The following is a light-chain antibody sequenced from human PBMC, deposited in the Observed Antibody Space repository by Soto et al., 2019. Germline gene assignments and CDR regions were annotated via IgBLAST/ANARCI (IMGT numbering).Light chain of an antibody. CDR3: QHYHGWVKT. J-gene: IGKJ2*01. V-gene: IGKV3-15*01. CDR1: QDIDTK. Sequence: DILMTQSPVTLSVSPGEGATLSCTASQDIDTKLAWYQQKAGQPPRLLIYDASTRATDTPARFTGSGSATEFTLTISSPQSEDSAVYYCQHYHGWVKTFGQGTKLEIK. CDR2: DAS.